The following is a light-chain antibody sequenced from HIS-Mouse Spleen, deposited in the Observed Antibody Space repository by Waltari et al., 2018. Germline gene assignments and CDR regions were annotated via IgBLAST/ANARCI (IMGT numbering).Light chain of an antibody. V-gene: IGLV2-11*01. CDR2: DVS. CDR3: CSYAGSYTFEVV. CDR1: SSDFGGYNY. J-gene: IGLJ2*01. Sequence: QSALTQPRSVSGSPGQSVTIPCTRTSSDFGGYNYVPGYQHHPGKAPKLMIYDVSKRPSGVPDRFSGSKSGNTASLTISGLQAEDEADYYCCSYAGSYTFEVVFGGGTKLTVL.